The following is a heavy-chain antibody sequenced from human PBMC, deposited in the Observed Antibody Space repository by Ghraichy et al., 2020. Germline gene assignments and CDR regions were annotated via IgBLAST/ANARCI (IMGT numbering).Heavy chain of an antibody. CDR3: ASGRLWLDAFDI. CDR2: IYYSGST. D-gene: IGHD2-21*01. V-gene: IGHV4-39*07. CDR1: GGSISSSSYY. J-gene: IGHJ3*02. Sequence: SQTLSLTCTVSGGSISSSSYYWGWIRQPPGKGLEWIGSIYYSGSTYYNPSLKSRVTISVDTSKNKFSLKLSSVTAADTAVYYCASGRLWLDAFDIWGQGTMVTVSS.